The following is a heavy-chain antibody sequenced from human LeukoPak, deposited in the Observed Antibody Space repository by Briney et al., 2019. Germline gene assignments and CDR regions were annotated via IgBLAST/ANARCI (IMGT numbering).Heavy chain of an antibody. CDR2: MNPNSGNI. D-gene: IGHD3-16*02. CDR1: GYTFTSYD. Sequence: ASVKVSRKASGYTFTSYDINWVRQATGQGLEWMGWMNPNSGNIGYAQKFQGRVTMTRNTSISTAYMELSSLRSEDTAVYYCACLRLGELTSWGQGTLVTVSS. V-gene: IGHV1-8*01. J-gene: IGHJ5*02. CDR3: ACLRLGELTS.